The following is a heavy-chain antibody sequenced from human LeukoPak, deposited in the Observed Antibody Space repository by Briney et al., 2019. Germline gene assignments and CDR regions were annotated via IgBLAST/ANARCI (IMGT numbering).Heavy chain of an antibody. CDR3: VRHLSAGRPAFDI. J-gene: IGHJ3*02. CDR2: VYYSEST. V-gene: IGHV4-59*08. Sequence: SETLTLLCTVCGGSMNSYYWSWIRQPPGKALEWIGYVYYSESTNYNPSLKSRVTISVDTSNNKFSLKLTSLTAADTAVYYCVRHLSAGRPAFDIWGQGTMVTVSS. CDR1: GGSMNSYY. D-gene: IGHD2-15*01.